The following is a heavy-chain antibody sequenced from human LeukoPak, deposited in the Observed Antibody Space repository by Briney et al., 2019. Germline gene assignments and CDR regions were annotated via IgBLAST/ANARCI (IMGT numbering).Heavy chain of an antibody. D-gene: IGHD3-22*01. CDR2: ISSSGSTM. J-gene: IGHJ4*02. CDR1: GFTFSDYY. V-gene: IGHV3-11*01. CDR3: ATTVYYDSSGYYYDY. Sequence: GGSLRLSCAASGFTFSDYYMNWIRQAPGKGLEWVSYISSSGSTMFYADSVKGRFNISRDNAKNSLYLQMNSLRAEDTAVYYCATTVYYDSSGYYYDYWGQGTLVTVSS.